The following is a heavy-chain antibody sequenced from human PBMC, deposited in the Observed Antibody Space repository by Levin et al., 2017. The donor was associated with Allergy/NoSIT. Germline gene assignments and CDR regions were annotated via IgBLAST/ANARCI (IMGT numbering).Heavy chain of an antibody. Sequence: QPGGSLRLSCAASGFTYDDYAMHWVRQAPGKGLEWVAGVSWNSGSLGYADSVKGRFTISRDNAKNCLYLQMNSLRPEDTALYYCAKDMKFGTSPRGGNAFDIWGQGTMVTVSS. CDR3: AKDMKFGTSPRGGNAFDI. V-gene: IGHV3-9*01. D-gene: IGHD4-23*01. J-gene: IGHJ3*02. CDR2: VSWNSGSL. CDR1: GFTYDDYA.